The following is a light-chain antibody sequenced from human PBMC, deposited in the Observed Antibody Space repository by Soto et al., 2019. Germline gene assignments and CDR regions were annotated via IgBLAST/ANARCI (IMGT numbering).Light chain of an antibody. CDR2: WAS. CDR1: QSILHSSNNKNY. Sequence: DIVMTQSPDSLAVSLGERATINCKSSQSILHSSNNKNYLAWYQQKPGQPPKLLIYWASTRESGVPDRFSGSGSGTDFTLTISSLQAEDVALYYCQQYYSAPLTFGGGTKVEIK. CDR3: QQYYSAPLT. V-gene: IGKV4-1*01. J-gene: IGKJ4*01.